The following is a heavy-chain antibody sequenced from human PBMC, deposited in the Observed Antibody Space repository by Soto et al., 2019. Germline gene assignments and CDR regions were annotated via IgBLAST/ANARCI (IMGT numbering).Heavy chain of an antibody. D-gene: IGHD6-13*01. CDR1: GGSFSGYY. CDR3: GRGQVYSSSWYNWFEP. V-gene: IGHV4-34*01. J-gene: IGHJ5*02. CDR2: INHSGST. Sequence: SETLSLTCAVYGGSFSGYYWSWIRQPPGKGLEWIGEINHSGSTNYNPSLKSRVTISVDTSKNQFSLKLSSVTAADTAVYYCGRGQVYSSSWYNWFEPWGQGTLVTVSS.